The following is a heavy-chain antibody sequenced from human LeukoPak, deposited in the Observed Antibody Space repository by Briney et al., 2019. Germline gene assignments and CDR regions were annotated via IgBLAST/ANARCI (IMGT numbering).Heavy chain of an antibody. J-gene: IGHJ6*02. CDR3: ARDGGQLWRSSYYGMDV. V-gene: IGHV3-48*03. D-gene: IGHD5-18*01. CDR1: GFTFSSYE. CDR2: ISSSGSTI. Sequence: GASLRLSCAASGFTFSSYEMNLVRPAPGKGLGWGSYISSSGSTIYYADSVEGRFTISRDNAKNSLYLQMNSLRAEDTAVYYCARDGGQLWRSSYYGMDVWGQGTTVTVSS.